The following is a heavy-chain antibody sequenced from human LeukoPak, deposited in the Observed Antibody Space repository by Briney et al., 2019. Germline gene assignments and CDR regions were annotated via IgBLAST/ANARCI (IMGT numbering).Heavy chain of an antibody. CDR1: RFTFSSYA. Sequence: PGGSLRLSCAASRFTFSSYAVSWVRQAPGKGLEWVSSISGSGGSTYSADSVKGRFTISRDNSKNTLYLQMNSLRAEDTALYYCAEDRSCTNDICHGDFDYWGQGTLVTVSS. V-gene: IGHV3-23*01. CDR3: AEDRSCTNDICHGDFDY. D-gene: IGHD2-8*01. J-gene: IGHJ4*02. CDR2: ISGSGGST.